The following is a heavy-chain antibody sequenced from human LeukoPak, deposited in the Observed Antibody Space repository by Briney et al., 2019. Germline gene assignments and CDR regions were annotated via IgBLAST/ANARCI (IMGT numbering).Heavy chain of an antibody. D-gene: IGHD2-2*01. Sequence: GGSLRLSCAASGFTFSSYWMHWVRHAPGKGLVWVSRINSDGSSTSYADSVKGRFTISRDNAKNTLYLQMNSLRAEDTAVYYCARGGYCSSTSCRREYNWFDPWGQGTLVTVSS. CDR3: ARGGYCSSTSCRREYNWFDP. V-gene: IGHV3-74*01. CDR1: GFTFSSYW. CDR2: INSDGSST. J-gene: IGHJ5*02.